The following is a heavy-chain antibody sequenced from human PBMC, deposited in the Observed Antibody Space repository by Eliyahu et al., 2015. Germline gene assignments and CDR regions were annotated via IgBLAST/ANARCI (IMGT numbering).Heavy chain of an antibody. D-gene: IGHD1-14*01. Sequence: TLSLTCAVYGGSFSGYYWSWIRQPPGKGLEWIGEINHSGGTNYNPSLKSRVTISVDTSKNQFSLKLSSVDPPGPGVYFLARSPPPRGGANHPFDPWGQGTLVTVSS. CDR1: GGSFSGYY. CDR3: ARSPPPRGGANHPFDP. CDR2: INHSGGT. V-gene: IGHV4-34*01. J-gene: IGHJ5*02.